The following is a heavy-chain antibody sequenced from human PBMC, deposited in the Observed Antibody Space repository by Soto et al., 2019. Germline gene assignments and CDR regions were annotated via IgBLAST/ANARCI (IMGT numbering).Heavy chain of an antibody. Sequence: XSVKVSYNVSGYTLTELSMHLVRQAPGKGLEWMGGFDPEGGETIYAQKFQGRVTMTEDTSTDTAYMELSSLRSEDTAVYYCATGPSSGSGGSYFDYWGQGTLVTVSS. CDR3: ATGPSSGSGGSYFDY. CDR2: FDPEGGET. V-gene: IGHV1-24*01. CDR1: GYTLTELS. J-gene: IGHJ4*02. D-gene: IGHD6-19*01.